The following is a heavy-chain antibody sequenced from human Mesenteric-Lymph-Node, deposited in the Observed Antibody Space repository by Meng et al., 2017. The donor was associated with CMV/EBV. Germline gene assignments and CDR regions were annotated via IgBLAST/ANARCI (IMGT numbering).Heavy chain of an antibody. CDR1: GGSFSGYY. V-gene: IGHV4-34*01. Sequence: SETLSLTCAVYGGSFSGYYWAWIRQPPGKGLEWIGEINHRGSTNYNPSLKSRITMSIDTSRNQFSLSLSSVTAADTAVYYCARIYDVLTGLTSKYYFDYWGQGTLVTVSS. J-gene: IGHJ4*02. CDR2: INHRGST. CDR3: ARIYDVLTGLTSKYYFDY. D-gene: IGHD3-9*01.